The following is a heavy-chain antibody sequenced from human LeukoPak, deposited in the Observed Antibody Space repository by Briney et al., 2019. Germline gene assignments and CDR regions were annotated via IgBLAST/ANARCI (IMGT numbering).Heavy chain of an antibody. J-gene: IGHJ4*02. D-gene: IGHD3-22*01. CDR1: GGSFSGYY. CDR3: AREPYHDSSGYQDY. Sequence: SETPSLTCAVYGGSFSGYYWSWIRQPPGKGLEWIGEINHSGSTNYNPSLKSRVTISVDTSKNQFSLKLSSVTAGDTAVYYCAREPYHDSSGYQDYWGQGTLVTVSS. V-gene: IGHV4-34*01. CDR2: INHSGST.